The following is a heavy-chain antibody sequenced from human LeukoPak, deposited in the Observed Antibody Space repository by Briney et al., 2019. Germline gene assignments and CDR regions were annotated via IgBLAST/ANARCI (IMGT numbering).Heavy chain of an antibody. V-gene: IGHV3-7*01. Sequence: GGSLRLSCAASGFTFSGYWMSWVCQAPGKWLERVANIKQDGSEKYYVDSVKGRFTISRDNTKKSLYLQMNTLRAEDTAVYYCARFRTAMQLWKGYYFDYWGQGTLVTVSS. CDR3: ARFRTAMQLWKGYYFDY. CDR1: GFTFSGYW. J-gene: IGHJ4*02. CDR2: IKQDGSEK. D-gene: IGHD5-18*01.